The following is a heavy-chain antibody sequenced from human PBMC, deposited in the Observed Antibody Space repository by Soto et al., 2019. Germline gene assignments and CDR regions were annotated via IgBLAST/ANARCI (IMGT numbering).Heavy chain of an antibody. J-gene: IGHJ5*02. Sequence: VQLQESGPGLVKPSETLSLTCSISGDSISDYYWSWIRQPPGKVLEWIGYIYSSGTTNYNPSLKGRVTISVDTSKNQFSLNLTSVTAADTAVYYCARDRPASDWFDPWGQGTLVTVSS. V-gene: IGHV4-59*01. CDR2: IYSSGTT. D-gene: IGHD2-2*01. CDR1: GDSISDYY. CDR3: ARDRPASDWFDP.